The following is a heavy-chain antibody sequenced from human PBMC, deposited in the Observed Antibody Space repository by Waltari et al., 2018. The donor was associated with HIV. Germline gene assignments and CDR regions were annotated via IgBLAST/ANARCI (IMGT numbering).Heavy chain of an antibody. Sequence: QVQLVQSGAAVRTPGSSVKVSRKASGAHFTSYSIHWVRQAPGQGLEWMGSVSPMSGTARKAQKFQARVTSSADKSTTTAYMELTSLRTEDTAVYYCASARETMGVDFDFWGQGTLVTVSS. V-gene: IGHV1-69*08. D-gene: IGHD3-10*01. CDR1: GAHFTSYS. CDR2: VSPMSGTA. J-gene: IGHJ4*02. CDR3: ASARETMGVDFDF.